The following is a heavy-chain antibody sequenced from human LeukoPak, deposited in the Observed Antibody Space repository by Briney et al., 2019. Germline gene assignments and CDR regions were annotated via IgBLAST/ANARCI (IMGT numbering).Heavy chain of an antibody. CDR1: GITFSSYA. CDR3: AKDRTSSWYDKYFDY. J-gene: IGHJ4*02. V-gene: IGHV3-23*01. CDR2: ISASGGST. Sequence: GGSLRLSCAASGITFSSYAMSWVRQAPGKGLEWVSTISASGGSTYYADSVKGRFTISRDDSKNTLYLQMNSLRAEDTALYYCAKDRTSSWYDKYFDYWGQGTLVTVSS. D-gene: IGHD6-13*01.